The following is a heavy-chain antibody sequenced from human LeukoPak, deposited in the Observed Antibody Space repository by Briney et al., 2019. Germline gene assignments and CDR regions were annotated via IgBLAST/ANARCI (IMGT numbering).Heavy chain of an antibody. CDR3: AKAGGYSSSWSDY. J-gene: IGHJ4*02. CDR2: ISWNSGSI. CDR1: GLTFDDYA. Sequence: GGSLRLSCAASGLTFDDYAMHWVRHAPGKGLEWVSGISWNSGSIGYADSVKGRFTISRDNAKNSLYLQMNSLRAEDTALYYCAKAGGYSSSWSDYWGQGTLVTVSS. V-gene: IGHV3-9*01. D-gene: IGHD6-13*01.